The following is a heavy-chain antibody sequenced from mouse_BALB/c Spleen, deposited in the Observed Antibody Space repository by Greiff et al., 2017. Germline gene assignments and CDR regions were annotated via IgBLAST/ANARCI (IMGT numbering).Heavy chain of an antibody. CDR2: IWAGGST. CDR3: ARDRDYGSSLAWFAY. J-gene: IGHJ3*01. V-gene: IGHV2-9*02. D-gene: IGHD1-1*01. CDR1: GFSLTSYG. Sequence: VQRVESGPGLVAPSQSLSITCTVSGFSLTSYGVHWVRQPPGKGLEWLGVIWAGGSTNYNSALMSRLSISKDNSKSQVFLKMNSLQTDDTAMYYCARDRDYGSSLAWFAYWGQGTLVTVSA.